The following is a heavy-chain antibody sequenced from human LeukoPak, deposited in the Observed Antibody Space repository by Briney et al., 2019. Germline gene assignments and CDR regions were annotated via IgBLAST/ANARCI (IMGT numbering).Heavy chain of an antibody. J-gene: IGHJ4*02. CDR3: LRDLNWSLDQ. CDR2: ISSTSSYI. CDR1: GFTFSNYN. V-gene: IGHV3-21*01. Sequence: GSLRLSCAASGFTFSNYNFYWVRQAPGKGLEWVSSISSTSSYIYYADSMKGRFTISRDNAKNTLYLQMNSLRAEDTAVYYCLRDLNWSLDQWGQGTLVTVSS. D-gene: IGHD1-20*01.